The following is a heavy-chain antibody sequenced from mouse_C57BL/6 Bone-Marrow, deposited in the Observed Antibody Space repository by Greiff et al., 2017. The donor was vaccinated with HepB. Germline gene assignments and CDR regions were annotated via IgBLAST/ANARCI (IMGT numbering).Heavy chain of an antibody. CDR3: ARTPLYGNYAMDY. D-gene: IGHD2-1*01. V-gene: IGHV1-26*01. J-gene: IGHJ4*01. Sequence: VQLQQSGPELVKPGASVKISCKASGYTFTDYYMNWVKQSHGKSLEWIGDINPNNGGTSYNQKFKGKATLTVDKSSSTAYMELRSLPSEDSAVYYCARTPLYGNYAMDYWGQGTSVTVSS. CDR2: INPNNGGT. CDR1: GYTFTDYY.